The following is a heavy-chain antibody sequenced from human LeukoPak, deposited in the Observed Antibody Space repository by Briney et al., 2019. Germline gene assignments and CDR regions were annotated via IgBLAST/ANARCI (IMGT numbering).Heavy chain of an antibody. V-gene: IGHV4-59*02. Sequence: SSDTLSLTCTVSGASVSTFYWGWVRQPPGKGLEWIGYTHYSESANYNPSLRSRLTLSLDTSKNQFSLKLTSVTATDTAKYFCARGGWSLDNWGQGALVVVSS. CDR2: THYSESA. CDR1: GASVSTFY. D-gene: IGHD6-19*01. CDR3: ARGGWSLDN. J-gene: IGHJ4*02.